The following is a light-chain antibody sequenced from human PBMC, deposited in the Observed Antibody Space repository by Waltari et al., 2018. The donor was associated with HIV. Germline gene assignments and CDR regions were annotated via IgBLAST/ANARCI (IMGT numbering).Light chain of an antibody. J-gene: IGLJ2*01. CDR2: ENN. Sequence: QSVLTQPPSTSAAPGQKVTIPCSGSSPNIGATSVSWYQHLPGTAPKLLIYENNKRPSGIPDRFSGSKSGTSATLGITGLQTGDEADYYCGTWDSSLSAGVFGGGTKLTVL. CDR3: GTWDSSLSAGV. CDR1: SPNIGATS. V-gene: IGLV1-51*02.